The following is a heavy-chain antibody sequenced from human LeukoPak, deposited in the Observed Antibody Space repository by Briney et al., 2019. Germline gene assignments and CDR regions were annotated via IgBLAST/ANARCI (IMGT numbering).Heavy chain of an antibody. J-gene: IGHJ3*02. V-gene: IGHV3-7*01. D-gene: IGHD1-1*01. CDR3: AREIVGYDAFDI. CDR2: IKQDGSEK. Sequence: GGSLRLSCAASGFTFSSTWMSWVRQAPGKGLEWVANIKQDGSEKYYVDSVKGRFTISRDNAKNSLYLQMNNLRVDDTALYYCAREIVGYDAFDIWGQGTMVTVSS. CDR1: GFTFSSTW.